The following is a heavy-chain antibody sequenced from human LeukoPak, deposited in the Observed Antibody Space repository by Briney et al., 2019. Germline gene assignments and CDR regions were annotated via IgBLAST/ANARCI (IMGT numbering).Heavy chain of an antibody. CDR2: IGASGGSA. V-gene: IGHV3-23*01. Sequence: PGGSLRLSCAASGFTFSTYAMSWVRQAPGKGLEWVSAIGASGGSADYADSVKGRFAISRDNSKNTLYLQMNSLRAEDTAVYYCAKETGVFYGIDVSGKGTTVTVSS. D-gene: IGHD1-1*01. CDR3: AKETGVFYGIDV. CDR1: GFTFSTYA. J-gene: IGHJ6*04.